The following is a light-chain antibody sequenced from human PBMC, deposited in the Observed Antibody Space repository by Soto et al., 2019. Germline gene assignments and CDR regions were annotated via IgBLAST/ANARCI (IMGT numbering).Light chain of an antibody. CDR1: RSGNVG. Sequence: SYELTQPPSVSVAPGQTASITCGGYRSGNVGVHWYQQKPGQAPVLVVYDDRDRPSGIPERFSGSNSENTATLTISRVEAGDEADYYCQVWYSSSDHPVLFGGGTKLTVL. CDR2: DDR. V-gene: IGLV3-21*02. J-gene: IGLJ2*01. CDR3: QVWYSSSDHPVL.